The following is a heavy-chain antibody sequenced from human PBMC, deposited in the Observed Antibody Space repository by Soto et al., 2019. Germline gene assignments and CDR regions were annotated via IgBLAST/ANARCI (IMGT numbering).Heavy chain of an antibody. CDR3: ALSLYTSGPPN. V-gene: IGHV1-8*01. D-gene: IGHD6-19*01. CDR1: GYTFTNYD. Sequence: QVQLVQSGAEVKKPGASVKVSCKASGYTFTNYDINWVRQATGQGLEWMGWMSPNSGETHYAQQFQGRVTMTRDTSISTAYMELSSLRSEDTAVYFCALSLYTSGPPNWGQGTLVTVSS. J-gene: IGHJ4*02. CDR2: MSPNSGET.